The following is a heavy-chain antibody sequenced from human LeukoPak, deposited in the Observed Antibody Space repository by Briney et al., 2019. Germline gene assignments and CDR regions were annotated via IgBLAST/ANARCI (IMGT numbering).Heavy chain of an antibody. D-gene: IGHD3-10*01. CDR3: ARPLPGGYYYGMDV. J-gene: IGHJ6*02. V-gene: IGHV3-7*01. CDR2: IKQDGSEK. CDR1: GFTFSSYW. Sequence: GGSLRLSCAASGFTFSSYWMSWVRQAPGKGLEWVANIKQDGSEKYYVDSVKGRSTISRDNAKNSLYLQMNSLRAEDTAVYYCARPLPGGYYYGMDVWGQGTTVTVSS.